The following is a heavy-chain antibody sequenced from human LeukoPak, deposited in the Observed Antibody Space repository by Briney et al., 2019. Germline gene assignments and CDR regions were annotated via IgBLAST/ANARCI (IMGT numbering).Heavy chain of an antibody. CDR3: VKDGRCKAHNCYGWFDY. J-gene: IGHJ4*02. D-gene: IGHD1-1*01. Sequence: GGSLRLSCAASGFNYEDFDMHWVRQAPGKGPEWVSLISGDGDNTYDEDSVKGRFTISRDNDKNSLHLQMSSLRPEDSGMYFCVKDGRCKAHNCYGWFDYWGQGTLVTVSS. CDR2: ISGDGDNT. V-gene: IGHV3-43*02. CDR1: GFNYEDFD.